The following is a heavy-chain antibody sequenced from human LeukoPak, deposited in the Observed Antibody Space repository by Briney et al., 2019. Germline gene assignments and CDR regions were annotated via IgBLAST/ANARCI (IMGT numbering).Heavy chain of an antibody. CDR2: INHSGGT. Sequence: SETLSLTCAVYGGSFSGYYWSWIRQPPGKGLEWIGEINHSGGTNYNPSLKSRVTISVDTSKNQFSLKLSSVTAADTAVYYCARVRCSGGSCYRGGYYFDYWGQGTLVTVSS. CDR3: ARVRCSGGSCYRGGYYFDY. J-gene: IGHJ4*02. V-gene: IGHV4-34*01. D-gene: IGHD2-15*01. CDR1: GGSFSGYY.